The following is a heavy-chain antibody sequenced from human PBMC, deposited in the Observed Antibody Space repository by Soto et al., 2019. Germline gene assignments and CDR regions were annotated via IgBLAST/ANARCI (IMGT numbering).Heavy chain of an antibody. Sequence: EVQLLESGGGLVQPGGSLRLSCAASGFTFSSYAMSWVRQAPGKGLEWVSAISGSGGSTYYADSVKGRFTISRDNSKNTLYLQMNSLRAEDTAVYYCAKDGLRSEYSSSHFDYWGQGTLVTVSS. CDR1: GFTFSSYA. D-gene: IGHD6-6*01. J-gene: IGHJ4*02. CDR3: AKDGLRSEYSSSHFDY. CDR2: ISGSGGST. V-gene: IGHV3-23*01.